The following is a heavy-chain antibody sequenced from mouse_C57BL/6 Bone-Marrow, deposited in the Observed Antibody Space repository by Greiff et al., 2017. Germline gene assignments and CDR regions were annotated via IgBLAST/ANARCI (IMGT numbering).Heavy chain of an antibody. CDR3: ARGATVVAKDY. CDR2: IYPRDGST. V-gene: IGHV1-85*01. CDR1: GYTFTSYD. J-gene: IGHJ2*01. Sequence: QVQLKQSGPELVKPGASVKLSCKASGYTFTSYDINWVKQRPGQGLEWIGWIYPRDGSTKYNEKFKGKATLTVDTSSSTAYMELHSLTSEDSAVYCCARGATVVAKDYWGQGTTLTVSS. D-gene: IGHD1-1*01.